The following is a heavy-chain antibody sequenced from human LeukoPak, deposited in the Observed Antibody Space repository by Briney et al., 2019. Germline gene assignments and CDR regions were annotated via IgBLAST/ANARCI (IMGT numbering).Heavy chain of an antibody. CDR1: GYTFTDYY. D-gene: IGHD3-10*01. J-gene: IGHJ4*02. CDR2: INPNSGDT. V-gene: IGHV1-2*02. CDR3: ARGEPRGY. Sequence: ASVKVSCKASGYTFTDYYMHWVRQAPGQGPEWMGWINPNSGDTNYAQSFQGRVTMTRDTSISTAYMELSSLRSDDTATYYCARGEPRGYWGQGTLVTVSS.